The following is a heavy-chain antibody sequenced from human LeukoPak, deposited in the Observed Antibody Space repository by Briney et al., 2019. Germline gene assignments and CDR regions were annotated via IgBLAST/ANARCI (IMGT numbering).Heavy chain of an antibody. J-gene: IGHJ4*02. Sequence: PSETLSLTCTVSGDSISGSNYHWGWIRQPPGKGLEWLGYIYYSGSTNYNPSLKSRVTISVDTSKNQFSLKLSSVTAADTAVYYCARIGLNYDFWSGYYYWGQGTLVTVSS. V-gene: IGHV4-61*05. CDR3: ARIGLNYDFWSGYYY. CDR1: GDSISGSNYH. D-gene: IGHD3-3*01. CDR2: IYYSGST.